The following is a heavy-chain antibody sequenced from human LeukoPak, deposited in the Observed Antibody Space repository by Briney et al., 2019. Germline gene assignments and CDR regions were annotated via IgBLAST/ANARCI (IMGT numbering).Heavy chain of an antibody. D-gene: IGHD6-6*01. Sequence: SQTLSLTCTVSGGSISSGGFYWSWIRQHPGKGLEWIGYIYYSGSTYYNPSLKSRVTISVDTSKNQFSLKLSSVTAADTAVYYCARVNGIAAPRLDYWGQGTLVTVSS. J-gene: IGHJ4*02. CDR3: ARVNGIAAPRLDY. V-gene: IGHV4-31*03. CDR1: GGSISSGGFY. CDR2: IYYSGST.